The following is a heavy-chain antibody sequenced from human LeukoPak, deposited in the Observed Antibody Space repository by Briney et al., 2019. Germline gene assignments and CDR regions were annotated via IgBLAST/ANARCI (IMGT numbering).Heavy chain of an antibody. CDR2: IIPVFGTT. D-gene: IGHD2-2*01. Sequence: ASVKVSCKASGGTFSSSYTFSWVRQAPGQGLEWMGGIIPVFGTTYYAQKFQGRVTLTADESTSTAYMELTSLRSEDTAVYFCARQHCTDSNCYDDRGFLDYWGQGTLVTVSS. J-gene: IGHJ4*02. V-gene: IGHV1-69*13. CDR1: GGTFSSSYT. CDR3: ARQHCTDSNCYDDRGFLDY.